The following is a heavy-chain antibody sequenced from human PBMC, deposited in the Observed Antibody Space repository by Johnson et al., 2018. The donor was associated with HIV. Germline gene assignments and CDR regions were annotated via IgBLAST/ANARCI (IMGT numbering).Heavy chain of an antibody. D-gene: IGHD6-13*01. Sequence: VQVVESGGGVVQPGRSLRLSCAASGFTFNSYGMHWVRQAPGKGLEWVAVISYDGNYESYGDSVKGRFTISRDNAKNSVYLQMNSLRGEDTAVYYCARETRGSSWFDAFDIWGQGTMVTVSS. J-gene: IGHJ3*02. CDR1: GFTFNSYG. V-gene: IGHV3-30*03. CDR2: ISYDGNYE. CDR3: ARETRGSSWFDAFDI.